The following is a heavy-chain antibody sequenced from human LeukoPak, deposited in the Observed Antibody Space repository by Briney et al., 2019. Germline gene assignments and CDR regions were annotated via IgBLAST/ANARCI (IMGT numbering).Heavy chain of an antibody. CDR3: ARDDGMRTVDY. J-gene: IGHJ4*02. CDR2: MKQDGSEK. D-gene: IGHD1-14*01. Sequence: PGGSLRLSCSASGFTLSSYWMSWVRQAPGQGLEWVANMKQDGSEKYYVDSVKGRFTISRDNAEKSLYLQMNSLRVEDTAVYYCARDDGMRTVDYWGQGTLVTVSS. V-gene: IGHV3-7*01. CDR1: GFTLSSYW.